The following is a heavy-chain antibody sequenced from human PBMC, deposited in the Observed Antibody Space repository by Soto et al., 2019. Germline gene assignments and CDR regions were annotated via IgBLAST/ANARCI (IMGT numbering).Heavy chain of an antibody. J-gene: IGHJ6*02. V-gene: IGHV3-66*01. CDR1: GFTVSSNY. Sequence: GGSLRLSCAASGFTVSSNYMSWVRQAPGKGLEWVSVIYSGGSTYYADSVKGRFTISRDNSKNTLYLQMNSLRAEDTAVYYCARDQDYYYGMDPWGQGIQVTVSS. CDR3: ARDQDYYYGMDP. CDR2: IYSGGST.